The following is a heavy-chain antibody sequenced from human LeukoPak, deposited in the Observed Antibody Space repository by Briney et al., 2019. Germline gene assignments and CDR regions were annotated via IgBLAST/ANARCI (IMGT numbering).Heavy chain of an antibody. CDR1: GGTFTSYA. D-gene: IGHD4-17*01. CDR2: IIPIYGSA. CDR3: ATDRNTVTKAIEY. J-gene: IGHJ4*02. V-gene: IGHV1-69*06. Sequence: GASVKVSCKASGGTFTSYAISWVRQAPGQGLEWMGGIIPIYGSANYAQKFQGRVTITADKSTTTAYMELSSLRSEDTAVYYCATDRNTVTKAIEYWGQGTLVTVSS.